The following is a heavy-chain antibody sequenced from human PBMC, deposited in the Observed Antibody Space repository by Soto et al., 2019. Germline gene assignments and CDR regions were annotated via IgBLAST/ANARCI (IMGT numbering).Heavy chain of an antibody. V-gene: IGHV4-31*03. Sequence: QVQLQESGPGLVKPSQTLSLTCTVSGGAISSGGYYWSWIRQHPGKGLEWIGYIYYSGSTYYNPSLKSRVTIPVDTSKNQFSLKLSSVTAADTAVYYCARAVSGYDPADYWGQGTLVTVSS. CDR3: ARAVSGYDPADY. J-gene: IGHJ4*02. D-gene: IGHD5-12*01. CDR1: GGAISSGGYY. CDR2: IYYSGST.